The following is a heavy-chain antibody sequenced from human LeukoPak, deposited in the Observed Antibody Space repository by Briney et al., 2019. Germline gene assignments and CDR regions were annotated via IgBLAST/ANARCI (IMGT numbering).Heavy chain of an antibody. D-gene: IGHD6-19*01. Sequence: GSLRLSCAASGFTFSSYAMSWVRQAPGKGLEWVANIKQDGSEKYYVDSVKGRFTISRDNAKNSLYLQMNSLRAEDTAVYYCARDHSIAVAGTFYFDYWGQGTLVTVSS. CDR2: IKQDGSEK. J-gene: IGHJ4*02. V-gene: IGHV3-7*01. CDR1: GFTFSSYA. CDR3: ARDHSIAVAGTFYFDY.